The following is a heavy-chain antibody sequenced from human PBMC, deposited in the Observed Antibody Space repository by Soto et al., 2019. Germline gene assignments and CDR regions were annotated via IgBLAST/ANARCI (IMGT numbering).Heavy chain of an antibody. CDR2: ISAYNGNT. CDR3: ATESRVGATTPEGEGYYYYYGMHV. V-gene: IGHV1-18*01. Sequence: QVQLVQSGAEVKKPGASVKVSCKASGYTFTSYGISWVRQAPGQGLEWMGWISAYNGNTNYAQKLQGRVTMTTDTSTSTAYMELRSLRSDDTAVYYCATESRVGATTPEGEGYYYYYGMHVWGQGTTVTVSS. D-gene: IGHD1-26*01. CDR1: GYTFTSYG. J-gene: IGHJ6*02.